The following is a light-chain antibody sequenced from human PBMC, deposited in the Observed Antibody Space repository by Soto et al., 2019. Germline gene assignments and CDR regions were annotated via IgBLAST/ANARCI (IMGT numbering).Light chain of an antibody. Sequence: DIQMTQSPSTLSASVGDRVTITCRASQSISSQLAWYQQKPGKAPKLLIYDASSLESGVPSRFRGSGSGTEFTLTISSLQPDDFATYYCQQYSDYPRTFGQGTKVEI. V-gene: IGKV1-5*01. CDR2: DAS. CDR3: QQYSDYPRT. CDR1: QSISSQ. J-gene: IGKJ1*01.